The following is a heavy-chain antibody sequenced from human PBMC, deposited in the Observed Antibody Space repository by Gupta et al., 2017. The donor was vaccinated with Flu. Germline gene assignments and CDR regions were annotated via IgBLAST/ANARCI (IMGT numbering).Heavy chain of an antibody. V-gene: IGHV1-8*01. Sequence: QVQLVQSGAEVKKPGASVKVSCKASGYTFTSYDINWVRQATGQGLEWMGWMNPNSGNTGYAQKFQGRVTMTRNTSISTAYMELSSLRSEDTAVYYCARGPATTKYYDFWSGDYYYYGMDVWGQGTTVTVSS. CDR1: GYTFTSYD. J-gene: IGHJ6*02. CDR2: MNPNSGNT. CDR3: ARGPATTKYYDFWSGDYYYYGMDV. D-gene: IGHD3-3*01.